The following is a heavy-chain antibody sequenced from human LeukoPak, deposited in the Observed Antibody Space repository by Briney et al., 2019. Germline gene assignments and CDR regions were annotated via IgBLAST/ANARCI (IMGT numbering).Heavy chain of an antibody. Sequence: GGSLRLSCAASGFTCSSYWMTWVGQAPGKGLEWVANIKEDGSEKDYVDSVKGRFTISRDNARNSLYLQMNSLRAEDTAGYYCARNPEFGLDSTGYRAFVIWGQGTMVTVSS. D-gene: IGHD3-22*01. J-gene: IGHJ3*02. CDR1: GFTCSSYW. CDR2: IKEDGSEK. V-gene: IGHV3-7*01. CDR3: ARNPEFGLDSTGYRAFVI.